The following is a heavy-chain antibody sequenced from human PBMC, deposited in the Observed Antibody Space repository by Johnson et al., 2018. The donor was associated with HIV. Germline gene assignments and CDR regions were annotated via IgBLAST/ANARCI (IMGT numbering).Heavy chain of an antibody. D-gene: IGHD6-13*01. V-gene: IGHV3-30*02. CDR3: AKVGTGYSSSSVGAFDI. CDR1: GFTFSSYG. J-gene: IGHJ3*02. CDR2: IRHDGSNK. Sequence: QMLLVESGGGLVQPGGSLRLSCAASGFTFSSYGMHWVRQAPGKGLAWVAFIRHDGSNKYYADSVKGRFTISRDNSKNTLYLQMNSLRAEDTAVYYCAKVGTGYSSSSVGAFDIWGQGTVVTVSS.